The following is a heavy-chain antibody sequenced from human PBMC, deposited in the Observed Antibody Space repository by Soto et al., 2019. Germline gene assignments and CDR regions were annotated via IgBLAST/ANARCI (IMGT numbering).Heavy chain of an antibody. CDR3: ARDAFGDDAFDI. CDR2: IYYSGST. J-gene: IGHJ3*02. D-gene: IGHD3-10*01. CDR1: GGSISSGGYY. V-gene: IGHV4-31*03. Sequence: QVQLQESGPGLVKPSQTLSLTCTVSGGSISSGGYYWSWIRQHPGKGLEWIGYIYYSGSTYYNPSLRSRVTVSVDTSQNQFSLKLSAVTAADTAVYYCARDAFGDDAFDIWGQGTMVTVSS.